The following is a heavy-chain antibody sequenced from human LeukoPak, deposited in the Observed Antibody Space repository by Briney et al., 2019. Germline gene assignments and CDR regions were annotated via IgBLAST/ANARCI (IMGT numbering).Heavy chain of an antibody. V-gene: IGHV4-30-4*01. CDR3: APTSNYGMDV. CDR2: IYYSGST. CDR1: GGSISSGDYC. Sequence: SQTLSLTCTVSGGSISSGDYCWSWIRQPPGNGLEWIGYIYYSGSTYYKTSLRSGATISVTTSRTHYSLKRSAVSAANAAVYYWAPTSNYGMDVWGQGTTVTVSS. J-gene: IGHJ6*02.